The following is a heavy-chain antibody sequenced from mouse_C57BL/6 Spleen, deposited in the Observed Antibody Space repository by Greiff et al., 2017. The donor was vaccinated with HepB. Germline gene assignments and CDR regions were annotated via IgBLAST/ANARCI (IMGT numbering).Heavy chain of an antibody. V-gene: IGHV1-55*01. Sequence: QVQLQQPGAELVKPGASVKMSCKASGYTFTSYWITWVKQRPGQGLEWIGDIYPGSGSTNYNEKFKSKATLTVDTASSTAYMQLSSLTSEDSAVYYCARRAYYSNYYAMDYGGQGTSVTVSS. CDR2: IYPGSGST. J-gene: IGHJ4*01. CDR1: GYTFTSYW. D-gene: IGHD2-5*01. CDR3: ARRAYYSNYYAMDY.